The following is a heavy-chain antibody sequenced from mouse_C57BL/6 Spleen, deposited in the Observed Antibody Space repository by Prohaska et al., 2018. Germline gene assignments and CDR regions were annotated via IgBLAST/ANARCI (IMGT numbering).Heavy chain of an antibody. V-gene: IGHV1-69*01. Sequence: QLQQPGAELVMPGASVKLSCKASGYTFTSYWMHWVKQRPGQGLEWIGEIDPSDSYTNYNQKFKGKATLTVDKSSSTAYMQLSSLTSEDSAVYYCARPVVANYAMDYWSQGTSVTVSS. CDR1: GYTFTSYW. CDR2: IDPSDSYT. CDR3: ARPVVANYAMDY. J-gene: IGHJ4*01. D-gene: IGHD1-1*01.